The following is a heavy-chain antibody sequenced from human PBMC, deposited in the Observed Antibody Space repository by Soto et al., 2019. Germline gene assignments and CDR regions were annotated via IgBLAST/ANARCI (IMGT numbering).Heavy chain of an antibody. J-gene: IGHJ6*02. Sequence: GGSLRLSCAASGFTFSSYGMHWVRQAPGKGLEWVAVIWYDGSNKYYADSVKGRFTISRDNSKNTLYLQMNSLRAEDTAVYYCARDLMFRVPGAYYYYGMDVWGQGTTVTVSS. D-gene: IGHD2-2*01. CDR1: GFTFSSYG. CDR3: ARDLMFRVPGAYYYYGMDV. V-gene: IGHV3-33*01. CDR2: IWYDGSNK.